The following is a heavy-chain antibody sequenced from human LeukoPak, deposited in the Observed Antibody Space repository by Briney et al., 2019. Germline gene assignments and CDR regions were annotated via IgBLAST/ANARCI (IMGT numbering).Heavy chain of an antibody. CDR1: GFTFSSHL. D-gene: IGHD6-25*01. Sequence: PGGSLRLSCAASGFTFSSHLMSWVRQAPGKGLEWVANIKKDGSEKYYVDSVKGRFTISRDNAKNSLYLQINSLRADDTAVYYCARVSGVYYYNYGMDVWGQGTTVTVSS. J-gene: IGHJ6*02. CDR3: ARVSGVYYYNYGMDV. V-gene: IGHV3-7*01. CDR2: IKKDGSEK.